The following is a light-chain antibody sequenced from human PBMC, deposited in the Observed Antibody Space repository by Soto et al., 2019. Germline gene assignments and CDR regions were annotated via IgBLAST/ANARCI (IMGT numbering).Light chain of an antibody. V-gene: IGKV1-5*03. CDR1: QSISSW. Sequence: DIQMPQYPSTLSASVGDRVTITCRASQSISSWLAWYQQKPGKAPKLLIYKASSLESGVPSRFSGSGSGTEFTLTISSLQPDDFATYYCQQYNSYSYTFGQGTKVDIK. CDR3: QQYNSYSYT. J-gene: IGKJ2*01. CDR2: KAS.